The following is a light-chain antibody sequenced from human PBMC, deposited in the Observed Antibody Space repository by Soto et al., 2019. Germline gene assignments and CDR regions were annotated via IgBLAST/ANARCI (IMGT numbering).Light chain of an antibody. Sequence: QSVLTQPPSASGTPGQWVTISCSGSSSDIGSNTVHWYQHLPGTAPKLLIYSGNQRPPGVPDRFSGSKSGTSASLAISGLQSEDEADYYCAAWDDSLNGPVFGGGTKLTVL. V-gene: IGLV1-44*01. CDR2: SGN. CDR3: AAWDDSLNGPV. J-gene: IGLJ2*01. CDR1: SSDIGSNT.